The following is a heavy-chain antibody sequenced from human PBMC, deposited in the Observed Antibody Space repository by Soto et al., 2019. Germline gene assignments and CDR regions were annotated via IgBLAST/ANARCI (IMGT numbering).Heavy chain of an antibody. Sequence: QVQLVESGGGLVKPGGSLRLSCAASGFTFSDYYMSWIRQAPGKGLEWVSYISRSGSTIYYADSVKGRFTISRDNDKNPLYLQIHSLRAEDTAVYYCASPTVTPHYGMDVWGQGTTVTVSS. V-gene: IGHV3-11*01. J-gene: IGHJ6*02. D-gene: IGHD4-17*01. CDR3: ASPTVTPHYGMDV. CDR2: ISRSGSTI. CDR1: GFTFSDYY.